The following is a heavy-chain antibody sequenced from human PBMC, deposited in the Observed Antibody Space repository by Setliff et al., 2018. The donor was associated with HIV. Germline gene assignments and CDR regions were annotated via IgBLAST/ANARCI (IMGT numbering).Heavy chain of an antibody. J-gene: IGHJ6*03. D-gene: IGHD5-12*01. V-gene: IGHV4-34*01. CDR2: INHSGST. CDR3: ARGRGYSGYYYYYYCMDV. Sequence: PSETLSLTCAVYGGSFSGYYWSWIRQPPGKGLEWIGEINHSGSTNYNPSPKSRVTISVDTSKNQLSLKLSSVTAADTAVYYCARGRGYSGYYYYYYCMDVWGKGTTVTAP. CDR1: GGSFSGYY.